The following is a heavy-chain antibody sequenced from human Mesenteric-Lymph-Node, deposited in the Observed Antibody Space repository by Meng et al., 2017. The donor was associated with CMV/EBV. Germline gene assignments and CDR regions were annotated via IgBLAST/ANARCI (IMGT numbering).Heavy chain of an antibody. CDR2: INHSGST. J-gene: IGHJ2*01. V-gene: IGHV4-34*01. D-gene: IGHD5-12*01. CDR3: ARRKVATRNWYFDL. Sequence: VYGGSFSGYYWSWIRQPPGRGLEWIGEINHSGSTNYNPSLKSRVTISVDTSKNQFSLKLSSVTAADTAVYYCARRKVATRNWYFDLWGRGTLVTVSS. CDR1: GGSFSGYY.